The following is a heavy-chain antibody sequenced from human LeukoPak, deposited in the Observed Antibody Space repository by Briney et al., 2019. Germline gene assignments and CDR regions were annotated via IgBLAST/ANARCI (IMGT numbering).Heavy chain of an antibody. CDR2: ISWNSGTI. CDR1: GFSFGVFG. Sequence: GGSLRLSCEASGFSFGVFGMNWVRQARGKGLEWVAGISWNSGTIGYAGSVRGRFTISRDNAKKSLYLQMNSLRSEDTALYYCVKDGRYYYSGMDAWGQGTTVTVSS. CDR3: VKDGRYYYSGMDA. V-gene: IGHV3-9*01. D-gene: IGHD3-16*01. J-gene: IGHJ6*02.